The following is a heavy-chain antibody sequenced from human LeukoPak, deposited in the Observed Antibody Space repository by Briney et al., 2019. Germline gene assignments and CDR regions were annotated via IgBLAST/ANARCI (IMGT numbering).Heavy chain of an antibody. V-gene: IGHV3-30*18. CDR3: AKDQLARERYGGGEPDY. J-gene: IGHJ4*02. CDR2: ISYDGSNK. D-gene: IGHD3-16*01. CDR1: GFTFSSYE. Sequence: GGSLRLSCAASGFTFSSYEVNWVRQAPGKGLEWVAIISYDGSNKNSADSVKGRFTISRDNSKNTLYLQMNSLRPEDTAVYYCAKDQLARERYGGGEPDYWGQGTLVTVSS.